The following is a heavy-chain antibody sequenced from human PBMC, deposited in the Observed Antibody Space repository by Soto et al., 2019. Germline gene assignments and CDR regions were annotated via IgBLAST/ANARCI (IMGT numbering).Heavy chain of an antibody. D-gene: IGHD1-26*01. CDR1: GFTVSSYG. V-gene: IGHV3-30*18. CDR2: ISYDGSNK. Sequence: GWSLRLSCAASGFTVSSYGMHLVRQAPGKGLEWVAVISYDGSNKYYADSVKGRFTISRDNSKNTLYLQMKSLRAEDTAVYYCAKVSSQLHFDYWGQGTLVTVSS. J-gene: IGHJ4*02. CDR3: AKVSSQLHFDY.